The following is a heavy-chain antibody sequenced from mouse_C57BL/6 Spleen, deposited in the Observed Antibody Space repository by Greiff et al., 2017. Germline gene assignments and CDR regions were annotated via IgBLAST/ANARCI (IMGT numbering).Heavy chain of an antibody. CDR1: GFTFSSYA. D-gene: IGHD1-1*02. CDR2: ISDGGSYT. J-gene: IGHJ2*01. CDR3: ARGGPNREY. V-gene: IGHV5-4*03. Sequence: DVMLVESGGGLVKPGGSLKLSCAASGFTFSSYAMSWVRQTPEKRLAWVATISDGGSYTYYPATVKGRFTISRATAKNNLYLQLSHLTSADTARDYCARGGPNREYWGQGTALTVSS.